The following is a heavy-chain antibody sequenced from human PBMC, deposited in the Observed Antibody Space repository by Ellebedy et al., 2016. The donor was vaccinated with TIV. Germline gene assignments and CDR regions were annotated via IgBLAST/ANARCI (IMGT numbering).Heavy chain of an antibody. Sequence: GESLKISCAASGFTFSSYWMHWVRQAPGKELVWVSRINSDGSSTSYADSVKGRFTISRDNAKNTLYLQMNSLRAEDTAVYYCARDDGAVGASFDYWGQGTLVTVSS. CDR3: ARDDGAVGASFDY. D-gene: IGHD1-26*01. CDR2: INSDGSST. CDR1: GFTFSSYW. J-gene: IGHJ4*02. V-gene: IGHV3-74*01.